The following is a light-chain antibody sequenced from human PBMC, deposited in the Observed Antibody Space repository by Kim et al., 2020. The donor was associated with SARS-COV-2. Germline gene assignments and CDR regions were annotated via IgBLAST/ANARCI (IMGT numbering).Light chain of an antibody. J-gene: IGKJ1*01. V-gene: IGKV3-11*01. Sequence: SLSPGERAPLSCRASQSVSSYLAWYQQKPGQAPRLLIYDASNRATGIPARFSGSGSGTDFTLTISSLEPEDFAVYYCQQRSNTWTFGQGTKVDIK. CDR1: QSVSSY. CDR2: DAS. CDR3: QQRSNTWT.